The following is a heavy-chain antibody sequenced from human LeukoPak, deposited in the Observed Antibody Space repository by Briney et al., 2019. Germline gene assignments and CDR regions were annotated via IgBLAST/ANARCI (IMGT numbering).Heavy chain of an antibody. J-gene: IGHJ4*02. Sequence: HPGRSLRLSCAAYGFTFSNYAIHWIRQGPGKGLKWVAIISYDGTNKYYADSVKGRFTISRDNPKNTLYLQMNSLRAEDTAVYYCAKLSGSSCHKNFDYWGQGTLVTVSS. CDR3: AKLSGSSCHKNFDY. CDR2: ISYDGTNK. V-gene: IGHV3-30*18. CDR1: GFTFSNYA. D-gene: IGHD6-13*01.